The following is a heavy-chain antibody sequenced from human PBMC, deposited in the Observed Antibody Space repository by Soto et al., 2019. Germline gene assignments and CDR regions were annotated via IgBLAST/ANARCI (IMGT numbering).Heavy chain of an antibody. D-gene: IGHD2-15*01. J-gene: IGHJ5*02. CDR3: TTDLWRIAVVVGSTGYFNP. Sequence: PWWSLRLSCSASVFTCSDAWMSWVRQAPGKGLDWVGRIKSKSDGGTTEYAAPVRGRFTISRDDSKNTLYLQMNSLKTEDTAVYYCTTDLWRIAVVVGSTGYFNPWGQGTPVTVSS. V-gene: IGHV3-15*01. CDR1: VFTCSDAW. CDR2: IKSKSDGGTT.